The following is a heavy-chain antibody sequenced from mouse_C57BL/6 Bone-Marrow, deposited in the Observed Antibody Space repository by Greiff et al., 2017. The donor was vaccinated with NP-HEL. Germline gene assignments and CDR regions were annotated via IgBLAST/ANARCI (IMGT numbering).Heavy chain of an antibody. J-gene: IGHJ1*03. V-gene: IGHV3-6*01. Sequence: DVQLQESGPGLVKPSQSLSLTCSVTGYSITSGYYWNWIRQFPGNKLEWMGYISYDGSNNYNPSFKNRISITRDTSKNQFFLKLNSVTTEDTATDYWARVLEYGNWYFDVWGTGTTVTVSS. CDR2: ISYDGSN. D-gene: IGHD1-1*01. CDR1: GYSITSGYY. CDR3: ARVLEYGNWYFDV.